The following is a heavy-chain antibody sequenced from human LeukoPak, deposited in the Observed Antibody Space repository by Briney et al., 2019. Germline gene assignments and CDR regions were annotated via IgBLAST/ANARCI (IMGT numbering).Heavy chain of an antibody. J-gene: IGHJ4*02. CDR3: ARLGYCSGGTCYSVPFDY. D-gene: IGHD2-15*01. CDR2: INHSGNT. V-gene: IGHV4-34*01. Sequence: PSETLSLTCAVYGGSFSGYYWSWIRQPPGKGLEWIGEINHSGNTNYNPSLKSRVTIPVDTSKNQFSLKLSSATVAGTAVYYCARLGYCSGGTCYSVPFDYWGQGTLVTVSS. CDR1: GGSFSGYY.